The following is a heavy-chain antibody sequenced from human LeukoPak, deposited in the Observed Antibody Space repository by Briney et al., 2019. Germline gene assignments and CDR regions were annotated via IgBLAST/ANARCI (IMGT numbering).Heavy chain of an antibody. CDR3: ARDFGARGWFDY. Sequence: GGSLRLSCAASGFTFSSYSMNWVRQAPGKGLEWVSYIDSSSSTIYYADSVKGRFTISRDNAKNSLYLQVNSLRAEDTAVYYCARDFGARGWFDYWGQGTLVTASS. J-gene: IGHJ4*02. CDR1: GFTFSSYS. D-gene: IGHD6-19*01. CDR2: IDSSSSTI. V-gene: IGHV3-48*01.